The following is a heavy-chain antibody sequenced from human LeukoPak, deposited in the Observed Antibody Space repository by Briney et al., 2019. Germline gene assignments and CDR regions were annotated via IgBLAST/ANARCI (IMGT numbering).Heavy chain of an antibody. J-gene: IGHJ3*02. CDR1: GGSISSYY. CDR3: ARHTDSGSRHDAFDI. CDR2: IYYSGST. D-gene: IGHD1-26*01. Sequence: PSETLSLTCTVSGGSISSYYWSWIRQPPGKGLEWIGYIYYSGSTNYNPSLKSRVTIPVDTSKNQFSLKLSSVTAADTAVYYCARHTDSGSRHDAFDIWGQGTMVTVSS. V-gene: IGHV4-59*08.